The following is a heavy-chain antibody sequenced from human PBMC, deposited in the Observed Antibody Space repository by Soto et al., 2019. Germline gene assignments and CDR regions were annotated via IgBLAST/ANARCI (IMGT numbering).Heavy chain of an antibody. D-gene: IGHD4-17*01. CDR3: ARRGTVAPDY. CDR2: IDPSDSYT. CDR1: GYSFTSYW. V-gene: IGHV5-10-1*01. Sequence: PGETLKISCKGSGYSFTSYWISWVRQMPGKGLEWMGRIDPSDSYTNYSPSFQGHVTISADKSISTAYLQWSSLKASDTAMYYCARRGTVAPDYWGQGTLVTVSS. J-gene: IGHJ4*02.